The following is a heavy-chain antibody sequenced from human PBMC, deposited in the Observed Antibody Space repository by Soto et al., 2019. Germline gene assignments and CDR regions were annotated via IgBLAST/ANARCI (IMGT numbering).Heavy chain of an antibody. CDR2: IYYSGST. J-gene: IGHJ6*02. CDR3: ARGSWRYYDMDV. CDR1: GGSISSSVYY. Sequence: QVQLQESGPGLVKPSQTLSLTCTVSGGSISSSVYYWSWIRQPPGKGLEWIGYIYYSGSTYYNPSLKSRVTISVDTSKNQFSLRLSSVTAADTAVYYCARGSWRYYDMDVWGQGTTVTVSS. V-gene: IGHV4-30-4*01.